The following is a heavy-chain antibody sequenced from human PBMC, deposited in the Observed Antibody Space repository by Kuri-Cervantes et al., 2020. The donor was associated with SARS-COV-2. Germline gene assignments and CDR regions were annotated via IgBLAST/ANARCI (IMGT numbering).Heavy chain of an antibody. D-gene: IGHD1-26*01. CDR2: ISAYNLKT. CDR1: GFIFTSYG. J-gene: IGHJ4*02. CDR3: ARDRWDAILDY. Sequence: ASVKVSCKASGFIFTSYGISWVRQAPGKGLEWMGWISAYNLKTIYAQKVQDRVTMTVDTNTDTAFMEVRSLRSDDTAVYYCARDRWDAILDYWGQGTLVTVSS. V-gene: IGHV1-18*04.